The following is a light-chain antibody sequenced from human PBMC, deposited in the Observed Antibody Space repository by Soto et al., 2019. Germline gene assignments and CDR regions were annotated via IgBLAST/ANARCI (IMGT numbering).Light chain of an antibody. CDR1: QSVTRS. V-gene: IGKV3-11*01. Sequence: EIVLIQSPATLSLSPGERATLSCRASQSVTRSLAWYQQKPGQAPGLLIYDASTRATDIPARFRGSGSGTDFTLTISSLEPEDFAVYYCQQRSNWPLTFGGGTKVEIK. J-gene: IGKJ4*01. CDR3: QQRSNWPLT. CDR2: DAS.